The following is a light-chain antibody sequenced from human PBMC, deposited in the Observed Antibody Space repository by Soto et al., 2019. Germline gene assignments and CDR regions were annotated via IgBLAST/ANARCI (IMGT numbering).Light chain of an antibody. CDR1: QSISTQ. V-gene: IGKV1-5*02. Sequence: MTQSPSCLCASVGARATFICRASQSISTQLAWYQQKPGMAPKLLISGAFSLESGVPSRFSGSGSGTEFALTISSLQPDDFATYYCQQYYSYSTFGQGTKV. J-gene: IGKJ1*01. CDR2: GAF. CDR3: QQYYSYST.